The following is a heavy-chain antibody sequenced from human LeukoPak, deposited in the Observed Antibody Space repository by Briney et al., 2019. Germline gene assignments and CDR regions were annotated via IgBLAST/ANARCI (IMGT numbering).Heavy chain of an antibody. J-gene: IGHJ6*03. V-gene: IGHV4-39*07. Sequence: SETLSLTCTVSGGSISSSSYYWGWIRQPPGKGLEWIGSIYYSESTYYNPSLKSRVTISVDTSKYQFSLKLSSVTAADTAVYYCAREGRGYCSSTSCEYYYMDVWGKGTTVTISS. CDR2: IYYSEST. CDR3: AREGRGYCSSTSCEYYYMDV. CDR1: GGSISSSSYY. D-gene: IGHD2-2*01.